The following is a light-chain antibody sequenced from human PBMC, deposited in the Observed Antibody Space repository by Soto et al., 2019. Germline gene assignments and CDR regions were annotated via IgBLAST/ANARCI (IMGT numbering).Light chain of an antibody. CDR2: DTS. Sequence: EIVLTQSPVTLSLSPGERATLSCRASQSVSGYLAWYQQKPGQAPRLLIYDTSTRATGVPARFSGSRSGTEFTLTINSLQSEDFAVYYCQRYNNWPLTFGGGTKVENK. J-gene: IGKJ4*01. CDR1: QSVSGY. V-gene: IGKV3-15*01. CDR3: QRYNNWPLT.